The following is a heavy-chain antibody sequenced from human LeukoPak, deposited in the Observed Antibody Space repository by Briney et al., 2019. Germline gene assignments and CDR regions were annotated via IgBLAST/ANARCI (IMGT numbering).Heavy chain of an antibody. Sequence: GGSLGLSCAASGLTFSNAWMSWVRQAPGKGLEWVGRIKRKSDGGTTDYAAPVKGRFTISRDDSKNTLYLQMNSLKSEDTAVYYCTTELDVRPNHYWGQGTLVTVSS. D-gene: IGHD1-14*01. V-gene: IGHV3-15*01. CDR2: IKRKSDGGTT. J-gene: IGHJ4*02. CDR1: GLTFSNAW. CDR3: TTELDVRPNHY.